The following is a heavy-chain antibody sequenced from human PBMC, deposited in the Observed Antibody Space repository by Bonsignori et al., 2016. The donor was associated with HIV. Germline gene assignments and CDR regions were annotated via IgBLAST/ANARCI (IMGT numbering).Heavy chain of an antibody. V-gene: IGHV4-59*01. J-gene: IGHJ5*02. CDR2: IYYSGST. Sequence: RQAPGKGLECIGYIYYSGSTNYNPSLKSRVTISVDTSKNQFSLKLSSVTAADTALYYCARGRLGGWFDPWGQGTLVTVSS. D-gene: IGHD1-26*01. CDR3: ARGRLGGWFDP.